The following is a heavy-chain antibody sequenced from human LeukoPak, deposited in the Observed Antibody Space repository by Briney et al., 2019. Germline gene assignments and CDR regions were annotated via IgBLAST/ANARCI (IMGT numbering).Heavy chain of an antibody. CDR3: ARDSARITIFGVALRGDFDY. V-gene: IGHV1-18*01. J-gene: IGHJ4*02. CDR1: GYTFTSYG. CDR2: ISAYNGNT. D-gene: IGHD3-3*01. Sequence: ASVKVSCKASGYTFTSYGISWVRQAPGQGLGWMGWISAYNGNTNYAQKLQGRVTMTTDTSTSTAYMELRSLRSDDTAVYYCARDSARITIFGVALRGDFDYWGQGTLVTVSS.